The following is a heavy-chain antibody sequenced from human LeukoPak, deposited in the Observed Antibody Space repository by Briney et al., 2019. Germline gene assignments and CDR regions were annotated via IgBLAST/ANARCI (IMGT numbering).Heavy chain of an antibody. J-gene: IGHJ4*02. CDR1: GFTFSSYA. V-gene: IGHV3-64D*06. CDR2: ISSNGGST. D-gene: IGHD6-19*01. CDR3: RGGSGWYGDFDY. Sequence: GGSLRLSCSASGFTFSSYAMHWVRQAPGKGLEYVSAISSNGGSTYYADSVKGRFTISRDNSKNTLYLQMSSQRAEDTAVYYCRGGSGWYGDFDYWGQGTLVTVSS.